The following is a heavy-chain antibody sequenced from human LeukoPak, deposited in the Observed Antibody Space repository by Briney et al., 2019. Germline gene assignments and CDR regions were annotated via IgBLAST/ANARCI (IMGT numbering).Heavy chain of an antibody. V-gene: IGHV3-23*01. CDR2: ISVSGGST. J-gene: IGHJ6*03. Sequence: GGSLRLSCAASGFTFRGDAMSWGPQAPGKGREWGSAISVSGGSTYSADSVKGRFTISRDNSKNTLYLQMNSLRAEDTAVYYCAKDHMTTVASLCYMDVWGKGTTVTVSS. D-gene: IGHD4-23*01. CDR1: GFTFRGDA. CDR3: AKDHMTTVASLCYMDV.